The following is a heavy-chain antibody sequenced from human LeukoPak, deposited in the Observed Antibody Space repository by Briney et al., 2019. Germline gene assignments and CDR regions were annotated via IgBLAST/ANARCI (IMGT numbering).Heavy chain of an antibody. CDR1: GFTFSSYA. J-gene: IGHJ4*02. V-gene: IGHV3-23*01. CDR3: AKSMTTVTTSGRVGY. Sequence: GGSLRLSCAASGFTFSSYAMSWVRQAPGKGLEWVSAISGSGGSTYYADSVKGRFTISRDNSKNTLYLQMNSLRAEATAVYYCAKSMTTVTTSGRVGYWGQGTLVTVSS. D-gene: IGHD4-17*01. CDR2: ISGSGGST.